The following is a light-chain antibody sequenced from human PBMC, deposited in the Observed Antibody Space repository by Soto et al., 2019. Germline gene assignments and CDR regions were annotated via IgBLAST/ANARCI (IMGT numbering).Light chain of an antibody. CDR1: SSDVGDYKY. CDR3: SSFTSLPTYV. Sequence: QSALTQPASVSGSPGQPITISCTGTSSDVGDYKYVSWYQQYPGKVPKLMIYEVSNRPSGVSNRFSGSKSGNTASLTISGLQGEDEATYYCSSFTSLPTYVFGTGTKVTVL. V-gene: IGLV2-14*03. J-gene: IGLJ1*01. CDR2: EVS.